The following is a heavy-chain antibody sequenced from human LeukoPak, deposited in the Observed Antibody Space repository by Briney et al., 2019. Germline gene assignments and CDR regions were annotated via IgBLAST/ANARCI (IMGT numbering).Heavy chain of an antibody. CDR2: ICNSASA. Sequence: PSETLSLTCAVSAGPVSGHCWSWIRQSPGKGLEWIGYICNSASANYNPSLESRVVMSIDMSENHFSLNVNSVTTADTAVYYCARGGAPRSPELDYWGQGILVTVSS. V-gene: IGHV4-59*02. CDR1: AGPVSGHC. J-gene: IGHJ4*02. CDR3: ARGGAPRSPELDY. D-gene: IGHD3-10*01.